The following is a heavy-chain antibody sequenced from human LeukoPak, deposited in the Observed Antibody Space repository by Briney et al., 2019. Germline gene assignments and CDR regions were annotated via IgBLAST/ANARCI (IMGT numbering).Heavy chain of an antibody. J-gene: IGHJ6*03. D-gene: IGHD2-2*01. Sequence: SETLSLTCNVSRYSISSGYYWGWVRQPPGKGLEWIGSVHHSGSTNYSPSLKSRVTISVDTSKNQFSLNLTSVTAADTALDYRAKGSCIGTSCYYYFMGLWGKGTTVTVSS. CDR1: RYSISSGYY. V-gene: IGHV4-38-2*02. CDR3: AKGSCIGTSCYYYFMGL. CDR2: VHHSGST.